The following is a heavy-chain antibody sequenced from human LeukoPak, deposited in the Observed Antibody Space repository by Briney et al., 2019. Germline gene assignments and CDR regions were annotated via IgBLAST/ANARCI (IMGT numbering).Heavy chain of an antibody. CDR1: GGTFSSYA. CDR2: IIPIFGTA. Sequence: SVKVSCKASGGTFSSYAISWVRQAPGQGLEWIGGIIPIFGTANYAQKFQGRVTITADESTSTAYMELSSLRSEDTAVYYCARGSSRLGQSNWFDPWGQGTLVTVSS. J-gene: IGHJ5*02. D-gene: IGHD6-19*01. V-gene: IGHV1-69*13. CDR3: ARGSSRLGQSNWFDP.